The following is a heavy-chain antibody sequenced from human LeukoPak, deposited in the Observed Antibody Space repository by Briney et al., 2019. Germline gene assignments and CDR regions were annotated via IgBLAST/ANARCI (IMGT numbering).Heavy chain of an antibody. CDR1: GFTFINYG. D-gene: IGHD3-16*02. CDR2: IWYDGRNT. Sequence: PGRSLRLSCAASGFTFINYGMYWVRQAPGKGLEWVAVIWYDGRNTYYADSVKGRFTISRDNSKNTLYLQMNSLRVEDTAVYYCAGDRSSVYMDVWGQGTTVTVS. V-gene: IGHV3-33*01. J-gene: IGHJ6*02. CDR3: AGDRSSVYMDV.